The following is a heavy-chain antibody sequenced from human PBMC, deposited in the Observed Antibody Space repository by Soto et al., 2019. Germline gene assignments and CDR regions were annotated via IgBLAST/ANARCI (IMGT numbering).Heavy chain of an antibody. Sequence: PSETLSLTCAVSGGSISSSNWWSWVRQPPGKGLEWIGEIYHSGSTNYNPSLKSRVTISVDKSKNQFSLKLSSVTAADTAVYYCARWGYFSYNWFDPWGQGTLVNVSS. CDR1: GGSISSSNW. V-gene: IGHV4-4*02. CDR2: IYHSGST. J-gene: IGHJ5*02. D-gene: IGHD3-22*01. CDR3: ARWGYFSYNWFDP.